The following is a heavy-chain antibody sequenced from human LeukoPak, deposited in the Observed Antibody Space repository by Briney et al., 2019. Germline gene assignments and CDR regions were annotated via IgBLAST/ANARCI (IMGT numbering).Heavy chain of an antibody. Sequence: HPGGSLRLSCAASGFTFDDYAMHWVRQAPGKGLEWVSGISWNSGSIGYADSVKGRFTISRDNAKNSLYLQMNSLRAEDTAVYYCARVTRGSGYAFDIWGQGTMVTVSS. V-gene: IGHV3-9*01. J-gene: IGHJ3*02. CDR3: ARVTRGSGYAFDI. CDR1: GFTFDDYA. D-gene: IGHD5-12*01. CDR2: ISWNSGSI.